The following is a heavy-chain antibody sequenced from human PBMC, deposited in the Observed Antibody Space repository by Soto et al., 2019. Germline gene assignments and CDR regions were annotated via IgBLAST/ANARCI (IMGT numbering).Heavy chain of an antibody. D-gene: IGHD6-19*01. CDR2: ISYDVSNK. CDR3: AKEAVAGTVFDY. CDR1: GFTFSSYG. Sequence: GGSLRLSCAASGFTFSSYGMHWVRQAPGKGLEWVAVISYDVSNKYYADSVKGRFTISRDNSKNTLYLQMNSLRAEDTAVDYCAKEAVAGTVFDYWGQGTLVTVSS. J-gene: IGHJ4*02. V-gene: IGHV3-30*18.